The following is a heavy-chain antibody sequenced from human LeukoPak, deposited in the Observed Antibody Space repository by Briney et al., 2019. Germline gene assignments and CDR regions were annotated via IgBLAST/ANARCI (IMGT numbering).Heavy chain of an antibody. J-gene: IGHJ6*03. CDR2: IYYSGST. D-gene: IGHD3-10*01. CDR1: GGSISSYY. Sequence: PSETLSLTCTVSGGSISSYYWSWIRQPPGKGLEWIGYIYYSGSTNYNPPLKSRVTISVDTSKNQFSLKLSSVTAADTAVYYCARDPGVRGSRYYYYYMDVWGKGTTVTISS. V-gene: IGHV4-59*12. CDR3: ARDPGVRGSRYYYYYMDV.